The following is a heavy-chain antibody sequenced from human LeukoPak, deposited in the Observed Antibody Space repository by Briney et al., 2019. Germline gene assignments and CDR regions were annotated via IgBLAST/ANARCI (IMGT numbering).Heavy chain of an antibody. CDR3: ARRYYYDSRGGPDNA. CDR2: ISNDGSYK. Sequence: GRSLRLSCAASGFTFSSYAMHWVRQAPGKGLEWVAVISNDGSYKYYADSVKGRFTISRDNSKNTLYLQMNSLRAEDTAVYYCARRYYYDSRGGPDNAWGQGTTVTVSS. J-gene: IGHJ6*02. V-gene: IGHV3-30*04. CDR1: GFTFSSYA. D-gene: IGHD3-22*01.